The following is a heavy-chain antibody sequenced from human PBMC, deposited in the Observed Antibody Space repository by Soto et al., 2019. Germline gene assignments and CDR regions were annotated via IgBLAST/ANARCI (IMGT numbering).Heavy chain of an antibody. CDR2: IYPGDSDT. CDR1: GYSFTSYW. Sequence: GESLKISCKGSGYSFTSYWIGWVRQMPGKGLEWMGIIYPGDSDTRYSPSFQGQVTISADKSISTAYLQWSGLKASDTAMYYCARYGYDSSGYSTSYYGMHFWRQGTTVTVSS. J-gene: IGHJ6*02. V-gene: IGHV5-51*01. CDR3: ARYGYDSSGYSTSYYGMHF. D-gene: IGHD3-22*01.